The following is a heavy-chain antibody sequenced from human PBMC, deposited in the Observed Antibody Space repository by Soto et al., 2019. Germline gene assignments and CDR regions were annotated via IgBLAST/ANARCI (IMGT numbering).Heavy chain of an antibody. Sequence: SETLSLTCAVYGGSFSGYYWSWTRQPPGKGLEWIGEINHSGSTNYNPSLKSRVTISVDTSKNQFSLKLSSVTAADTAVYYCARGYSSSYHWFDPWGQGTLVTVSS. J-gene: IGHJ5*02. CDR3: ARGYSSSYHWFDP. CDR2: INHSGST. CDR1: GGSFSGYY. V-gene: IGHV4-34*01. D-gene: IGHD6-13*01.